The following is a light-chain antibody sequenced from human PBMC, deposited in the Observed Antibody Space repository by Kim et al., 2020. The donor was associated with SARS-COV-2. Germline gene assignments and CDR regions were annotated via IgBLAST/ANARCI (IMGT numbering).Light chain of an antibody. CDR1: SLRNYY. V-gene: IGLV3-19*01. CDR3: NSRDISGNHWV. J-gene: IGLJ2*01. Sequence: SSELTQDPAVSVALGQTVTITCQGDSLRNYYATWYQQKPRQAPSLVMFAKDKRPSGIPDRFSGSSSGNTASLTISGAQAEDEADYFCNSRDISGNHWVFGGGTQLTVL. CDR2: AKD.